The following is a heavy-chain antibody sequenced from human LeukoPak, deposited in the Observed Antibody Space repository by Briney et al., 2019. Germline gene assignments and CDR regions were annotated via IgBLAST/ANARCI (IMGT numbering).Heavy chain of an antibody. CDR1: GFTFSSYW. Sequence: GGSLRLSCAASGFTFSSYWMSWVRQAPGKGLEWVSAISGSGGSTYYADSVKGRFTVSRDNSKNTLYLQMNSLRAEDTAVYYCAKEEKYYYDSSGYWRYWGQGTLVTVSS. J-gene: IGHJ4*02. D-gene: IGHD3-22*01. CDR3: AKEEKYYYDSSGYWRY. V-gene: IGHV3-23*01. CDR2: ISGSGGST.